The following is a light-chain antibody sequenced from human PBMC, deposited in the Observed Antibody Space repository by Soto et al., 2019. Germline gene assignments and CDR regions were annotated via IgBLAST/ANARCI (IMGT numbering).Light chain of an antibody. CDR2: ATS. CDR3: QQSSSTPFT. CDR1: QSSRSY. V-gene: IGKV1-39*01. J-gene: IGKJ3*01. Sequence: DIQMTQSPSSLYASVGDRITITCRASQSSRSYVNWYQQKPGKAPKVLIYATSNLESGVPSRFSGSGSGTDFTLTITSLQPEDFATYYCQQSSSTPFTFGPGTKVDI.